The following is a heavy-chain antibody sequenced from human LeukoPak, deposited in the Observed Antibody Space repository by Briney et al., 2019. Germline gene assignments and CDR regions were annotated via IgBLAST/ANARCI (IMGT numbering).Heavy chain of an antibody. CDR2: INHSGST. CDR1: GGSFSGYY. V-gene: IGHV4-34*01. J-gene: IGHJ6*03. D-gene: IGHD5-24*01. Sequence: SETLSLTCAVYGGSFSGYYWSWIRQPPGKGLEWIGEINHSGSTNYNPSLKSRVTISVDTFKNQFSLKLSSVTAADTAVYYCARELKDGYTDPWGYYYYYMDVWGKGTTVTVSS. CDR3: ARELKDGYTDPWGYYYYYMDV.